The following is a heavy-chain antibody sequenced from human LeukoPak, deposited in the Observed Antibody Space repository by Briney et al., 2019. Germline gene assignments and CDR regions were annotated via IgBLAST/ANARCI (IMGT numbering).Heavy chain of an antibody. CDR1: GFTFSGYI. V-gene: IGHV3-48*01. CDR3: ARDQWLDY. D-gene: IGHD6-19*01. J-gene: IGHJ4*02. Sequence: GGSLRLSCAASGFTFSGYIMNWVRQAPGKGLEWVSFISSTSNTIYYADSVKGRFTVSRDNAKNSLYLQMNSLRAEGTAVYYCARDQWLDYWGQGTLVTVSS. CDR2: ISSTSNTI.